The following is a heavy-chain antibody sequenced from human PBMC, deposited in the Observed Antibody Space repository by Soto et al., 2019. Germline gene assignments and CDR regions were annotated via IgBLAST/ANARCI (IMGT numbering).Heavy chain of an antibody. D-gene: IGHD6-19*01. CDR3: AREGSSGWNGLNWFVP. CDR2: ISSSSSTI. Sequence: EVQLVESGGGLVQPGGSLRLSCAASGFTFSSYSMNWVRQAPGKGLEWVSYISSSSSTIYYADSVKGRFTISRDNAKNSLYLQMNSLRAEDTAVYYCAREGSSGWNGLNWFVPWGQGTLVTVSS. V-gene: IGHV3-48*01. CDR1: GFTFSSYS. J-gene: IGHJ5*02.